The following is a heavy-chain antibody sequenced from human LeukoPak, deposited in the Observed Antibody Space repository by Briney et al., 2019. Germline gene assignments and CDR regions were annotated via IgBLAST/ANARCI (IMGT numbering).Heavy chain of an antibody. Sequence: SETLSLTCTVSGGSISTHYWSWVRQPPGKGLQWIGYIYYSGSTNYNPSLKSRVTISVDTSKNQFSLSLSSVTAADTAVYYCARSLGPKAVAGRGRLYYYYGIDVWGQGTTVTVSS. J-gene: IGHJ6*02. CDR1: GGSISTHY. V-gene: IGHV4-59*11. CDR2: IYYSGST. CDR3: ARSLGPKAVAGRGRLYYYYGIDV. D-gene: IGHD6-19*01.